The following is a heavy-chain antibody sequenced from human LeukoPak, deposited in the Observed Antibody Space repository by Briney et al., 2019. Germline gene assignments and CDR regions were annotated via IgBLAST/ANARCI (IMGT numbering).Heavy chain of an antibody. Sequence: GSSVKVSCKASGGTFSSYAISWVRQAPGQGLEWMGRIIPILGIANYAQKLQGRVTMTTDTSTSTAYMELRSLRSDDTAVYYCARSGAADAFDIWGQGTMVTVSS. V-gene: IGHV1-69*04. CDR2: IIPILGIA. D-gene: IGHD1-26*01. J-gene: IGHJ3*02. CDR3: ARSGAADAFDI. CDR1: GGTFSSYA.